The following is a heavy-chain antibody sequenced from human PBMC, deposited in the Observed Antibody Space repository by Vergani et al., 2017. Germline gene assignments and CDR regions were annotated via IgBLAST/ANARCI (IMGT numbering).Heavy chain of an antibody. J-gene: IGHJ6*02. CDR1: GFTFSNAW. D-gene: IGHD3-10*01. V-gene: IGHV3-11*04. CDR3: AREQMGVTMVRGVISLIGGAPAGMDV. CDR2: ISSSGSTI. Sequence: VQLVESGGGLVKPGGSLRLSCAASGFTFSNAWMSWVRQAPGKGLEWVSYISSSGSTIYYADSVKGRFTISRDNAKNSLYLQMNSLRAEDTAVYYCAREQMGVTMVRGVISLIGGAPAGMDVWGQGTTVTVSS.